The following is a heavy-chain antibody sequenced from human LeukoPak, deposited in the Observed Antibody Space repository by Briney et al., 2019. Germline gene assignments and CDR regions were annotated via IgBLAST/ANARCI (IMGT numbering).Heavy chain of an antibody. J-gene: IGHJ4*02. CDR3: AREYYDSSLYYFDY. CDR1: GFTLSSYG. CDR2: IWYDGRNK. V-gene: IGHV3-33*08. D-gene: IGHD3-22*01. Sequence: PGGSLRLSCAASGFTLSSYGMHWVRQAPGRGLEWVAVIWYDGRNKYYADSVQGRFTISRDNSKNTLYLQMNSLRAEDTAVYYCAREYYDSSLYYFDYWGQGTLVTVSS.